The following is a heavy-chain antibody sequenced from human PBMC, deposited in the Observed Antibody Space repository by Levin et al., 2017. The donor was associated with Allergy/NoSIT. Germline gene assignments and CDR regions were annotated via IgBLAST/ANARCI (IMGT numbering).Heavy chain of an antibody. Sequence: SCTVSGGSISSGDYYWSWIRQPPGKGLEWIGYIYYSGSTYYNPSLKSRVTISVDTSKNQFSLKLSSVTAADTAVYYCARGGPWFGELPILYFDYWGQGTLVTVSS. CDR1: GGSISSGDYY. J-gene: IGHJ4*02. CDR3: ARGGPWFGELPILYFDY. D-gene: IGHD3-10*01. V-gene: IGHV4-30-4*01. CDR2: IYYSGST.